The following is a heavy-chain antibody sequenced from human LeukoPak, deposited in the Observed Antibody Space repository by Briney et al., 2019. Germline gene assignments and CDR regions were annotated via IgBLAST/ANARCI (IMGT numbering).Heavy chain of an antibody. V-gene: IGHV3-30-3*01. CDR2: ISFDGNTK. J-gene: IGHJ4*02. CDR1: GFAFSTYA. D-gene: IGHD3-16*01. CDR3: TRRGGGHEFDH. Sequence: GGSLRLSCAASGFAFSTYAMHWVRQAPGKGLEWVAVISFDGNTKYYADSVKGRFTISRDNSKNTLYLQMNGLRTEDTAVYYCTRRGGGHEFDHWGQGTWSPSPQ.